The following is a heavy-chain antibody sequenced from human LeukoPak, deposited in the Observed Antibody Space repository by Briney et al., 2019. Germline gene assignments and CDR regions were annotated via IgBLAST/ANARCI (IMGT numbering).Heavy chain of an antibody. Sequence: PGGSLRLSCSPSGFTFSSYAMHWVRQAPGKGLEYVSAISSDGGSIDYANSVKGRFVISRDNSKNTVYVEMSSLRGDDKAVYYCVRSSSWYTVYFDYWGQGTLVTVSS. CDR3: VRSSSWYTVYFDY. J-gene: IGHJ4*02. CDR1: GFTFSSYA. D-gene: IGHD6-13*01. CDR2: ISSDGGSI. V-gene: IGHV3-64*05.